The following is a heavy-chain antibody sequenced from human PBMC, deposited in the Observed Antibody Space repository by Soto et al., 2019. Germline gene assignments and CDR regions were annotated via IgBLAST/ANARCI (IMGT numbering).Heavy chain of an antibody. D-gene: IGHD3-10*01. CDR3: ARAMVRLFGSGSSRAYGLDV. Sequence: QVQLVQSGAEVKKPGASVKVSCKVSGDSFLNYGFTWVRQAPGQGLEWMGWISTYKNKIDYAEKFQGRVTMTTDTSTTTAYMELTSLRSDDTAVYYCARAMVRLFGSGSSRAYGLDVWGQGTTVTVSS. CDR1: GDSFLNYG. V-gene: IGHV1-18*01. CDR2: ISTYKNKI. J-gene: IGHJ6*02.